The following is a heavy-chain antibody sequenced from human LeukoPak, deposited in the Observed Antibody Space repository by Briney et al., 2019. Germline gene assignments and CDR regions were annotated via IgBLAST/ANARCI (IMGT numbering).Heavy chain of an antibody. J-gene: IGHJ4*02. CDR2: IYPRDGST. CDR3: ARDQEGFDY. V-gene: IGHV1-46*01. Sequence: ASVKVSCKASGCTFTSNYIHWVRQAPGQGLEWMGMIYPRDGSTSYAQKFQGRVTVTRDTSTSTVHMELSGLRSEDTAVYYCARDQEGFDYWGQGTLVTVSS. CDR1: GCTFTSNY.